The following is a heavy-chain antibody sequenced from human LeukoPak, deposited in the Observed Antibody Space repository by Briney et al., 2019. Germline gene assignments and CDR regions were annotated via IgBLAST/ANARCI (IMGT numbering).Heavy chain of an antibody. D-gene: IGHD2-15*01. V-gene: IGHV3-15*01. Sequence: GGCLRLSCAASTFTFSNAWMSWVRQAPGKGLEWVGRIKSKSDGGTTDYAAPVKGRFTISRDDSKNTLYLQMNSLKTEDTAVYYCTTAPRGYCSGGSCSYAFDIWGQGTMVTVSS. CDR2: IKSKSDGGTT. CDR1: TFTFSNAW. J-gene: IGHJ3*02. CDR3: TTAPRGYCSGGSCSYAFDI.